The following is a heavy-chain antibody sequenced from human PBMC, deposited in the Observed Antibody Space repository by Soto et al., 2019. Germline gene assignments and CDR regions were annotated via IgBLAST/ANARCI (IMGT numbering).Heavy chain of an antibody. CDR1: GFTCSSYG. D-gene: IGHD1-26*01. CDR2: ISYDGSNK. J-gene: IGHJ6*02. CDR3: ATSSGSSYYYYYGMDV. Sequence: PGGSLRLSCAASGFTCSSYGMHWVRQAPGKGLEWVAVISYDGSNKYYADSVKGRFTISRDNSKNTLYLQMNSLRAEDTAVYYCATSSGSSYYYYYGMDVWGQGTTVTVSS. V-gene: IGHV3-30*03.